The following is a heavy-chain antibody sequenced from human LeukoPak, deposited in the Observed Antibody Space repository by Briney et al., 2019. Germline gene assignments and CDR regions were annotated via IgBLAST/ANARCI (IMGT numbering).Heavy chain of an antibody. CDR3: ARVGSGQQLWDWFDP. CDR1: GGSISSGGYS. J-gene: IGHJ5*02. CDR2: IYYSGST. Sequence: SQTLSLTCAVSGGSISSGGYSWSWIRQPPGKGLEWIGYIYYSGSTYYNPSLKSRVTISVDTSKNQFSLKLSSVTAADTAVYYCARVGSGQQLWDWFDPWGQGTLVTVSS. D-gene: IGHD6-13*01. V-gene: IGHV4-30-4*07.